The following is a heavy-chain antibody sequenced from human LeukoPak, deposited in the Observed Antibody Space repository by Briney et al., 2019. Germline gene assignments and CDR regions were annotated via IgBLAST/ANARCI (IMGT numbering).Heavy chain of an antibody. CDR1: GGTFSSYA. Sequence: GASVKVSCKASGGTFSSYAISWVRQAPGQGLEWMGGIIPIFGTANYAQKFQGRVTITADESTSTAYMELSSLRSEDTAVYYCATVIGNSASPAEYFQHWGQGTLVTVSS. CDR3: ATVIGNSASPAEYFQH. D-gene: IGHD4-23*01. CDR2: IIPIFGTA. J-gene: IGHJ1*01. V-gene: IGHV1-69*01.